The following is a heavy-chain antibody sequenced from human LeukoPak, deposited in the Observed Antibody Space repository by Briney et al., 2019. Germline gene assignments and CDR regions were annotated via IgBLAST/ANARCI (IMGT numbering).Heavy chain of an antibody. Sequence: GGSLRLSCAASGFTFSRYAMHWVRHPPGKGLEYAAAISSKGENRHYEKSVKGRFTISRDNSKNTLYLQMNSLRAEDTAVYYCASASWLHIDYWGQGTLVTVSS. J-gene: IGHJ4*01. CDR1: GFTFSRYA. V-gene: IGHV3-64*01. CDR2: ISSKGENR. CDR3: ASASWLHIDY. D-gene: IGHD5-24*01.